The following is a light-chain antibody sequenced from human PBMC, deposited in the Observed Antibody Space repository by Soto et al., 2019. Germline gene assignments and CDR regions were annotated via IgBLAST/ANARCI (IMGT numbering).Light chain of an antibody. CDR2: GAS. Sequence: EIVLTQSPGTLSLSPGERATLSCRASQSVRSSYLAWYQQKPGQAPRLLIYGASSRATGIPDRFSGTWSGTAFTLTISRLEPEDFAVYYCQQYGGSPYTFGQGTKLEIK. J-gene: IGKJ2*01. CDR1: QSVRSSY. V-gene: IGKV3-20*01. CDR3: QQYGGSPYT.